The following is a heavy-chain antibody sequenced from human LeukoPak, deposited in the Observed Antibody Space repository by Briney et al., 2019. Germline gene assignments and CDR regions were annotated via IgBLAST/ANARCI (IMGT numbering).Heavy chain of an antibody. D-gene: IGHD3-22*01. CDR2: IYYSGST. CDR3: ARDRDYYDSSGYWAFDI. J-gene: IGHJ3*02. Sequence: SETLSLPCTVSGGSISSYYWSWIRQPPGKGLEWIGYIYYSGSTNYNPSLKSRVTISVDTSKNQFSLKLSSVTAADTAVYYCARDRDYYDSSGYWAFDIWGQGTMVTVSS. V-gene: IGHV4-59*01. CDR1: GGSISSYY.